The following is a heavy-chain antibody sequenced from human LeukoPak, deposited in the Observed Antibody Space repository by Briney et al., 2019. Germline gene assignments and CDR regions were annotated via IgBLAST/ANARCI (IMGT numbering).Heavy chain of an antibody. CDR1: GDSISSGSYH. CDR2: IYTTGST. D-gene: IGHD3-22*01. Sequence: SETLSLTCTVSGDSISSGSYHWSWIRQPAGKELEWIGRIYTTGSTNYNPSLKSRVTISVDTSKNQFSLKLSSVTAADTAVYYCARGRGGGSGDNSADSYYFDYWGQGTLVTVSS. CDR3: ARGRGGGSGDNSADSYYFDY. V-gene: IGHV4-61*02. J-gene: IGHJ4*02.